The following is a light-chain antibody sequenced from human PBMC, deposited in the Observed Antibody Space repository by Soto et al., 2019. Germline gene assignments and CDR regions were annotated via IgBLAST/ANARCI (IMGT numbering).Light chain of an antibody. Sequence: QSVLIQPPSVSGSPGQSVTISCTGTSSDVGGYNYVSWYQQHPGKAPKLMIYEVSNRPSGVSNRFSGSKSGNTASLTISGLQAEDEADYYCSSYTSSSTLSVFGTGTKVTVL. CDR1: SSDVGGYNY. J-gene: IGLJ1*01. CDR2: EVS. CDR3: SSYTSSSTLSV. V-gene: IGLV2-14*01.